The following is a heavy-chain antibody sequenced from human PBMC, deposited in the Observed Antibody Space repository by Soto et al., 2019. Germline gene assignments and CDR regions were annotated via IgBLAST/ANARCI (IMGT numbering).Heavy chain of an antibody. CDR2: IRYDGSNI. V-gene: IGHV3-33*01. J-gene: IGHJ4*02. Sequence: PGGSLRLSCSASGSIFRGYGMHWVRQAPGKGLEWVAVIRYDGSNINYADSVKGRFTISRDNSKNTLFLQVNSLRAEDTAIYYCARAAYTSGYYYFDHWGQGTPVTVSS. D-gene: IGHD6-19*01. CDR3: ARAAYTSGYYYFDH. CDR1: GSIFRGYG.